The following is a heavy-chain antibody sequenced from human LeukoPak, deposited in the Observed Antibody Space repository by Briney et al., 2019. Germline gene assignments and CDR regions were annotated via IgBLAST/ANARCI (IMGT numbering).Heavy chain of an antibody. CDR1: GGTFSSYA. CDR2: IIPIFGAA. V-gene: IGHV1-69*05. D-gene: IGHD3-10*01. J-gene: IGHJ4*02. Sequence: SVKVSCKASGGTFSSYAISWVRQAPGQGLEWMGRIIPIFGAANYAQKFQGRVTITTDESTSTAYMELSSLRSEDTAVYYCASNPYYYGSGSYYFLDYWGQGTLVTVSS. CDR3: ASNPYYYGSGSYYFLDY.